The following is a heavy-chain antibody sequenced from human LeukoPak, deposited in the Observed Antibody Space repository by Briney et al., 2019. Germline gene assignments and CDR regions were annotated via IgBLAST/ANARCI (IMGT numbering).Heavy chain of an antibody. V-gene: IGHV4-61*01. Sequence: SETLSLTCTVSGGSVSSGSYYWSWIRQPPGKGLEWIGYIYYSGSTNYNPSLKSRVTISVDTSKNQFSLKLSSVTAADTAVYYCASSRFFDWSSFDYWGQGTLVTVSS. D-gene: IGHD3-9*01. CDR1: GGSVSSGSYY. CDR3: ASSRFFDWSSFDY. CDR2: IYYSGST. J-gene: IGHJ4*02.